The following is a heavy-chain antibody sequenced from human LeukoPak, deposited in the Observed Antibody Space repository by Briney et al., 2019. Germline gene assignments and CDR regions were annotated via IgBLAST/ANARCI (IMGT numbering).Heavy chain of an antibody. J-gene: IGHJ4*02. Sequence: GGSPRLSCATSGFIFYNFAMNWVRQSPGKGLEWVSGIGGGGDVTYVADFVKGRFTISRDNSMDTLYLQMNNLRADDTALYYCARDVRGYRRPLEYWGQGTLVTVSS. V-gene: IGHV3-23*01. CDR3: ARDVRGYRRPLEY. CDR2: IGGGGDVT. CDR1: GFIFYNFA. D-gene: IGHD5-18*01.